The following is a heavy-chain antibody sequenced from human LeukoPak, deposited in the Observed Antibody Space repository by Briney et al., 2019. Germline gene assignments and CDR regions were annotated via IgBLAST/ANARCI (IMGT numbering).Heavy chain of an antibody. J-gene: IGHJ4*02. Sequence: GGSLRLSCVASGFTFSIYTMSWVRQAPGKGLEWVPSITSSSSSIYSADSVKGRLTISRDNAKNSLYLEMNSLRDEDTAVYYCARDLAWGAYWGQGTLVTVSS. CDR1: GFTFSIYT. D-gene: IGHD4/OR15-4a*01. CDR3: ARDLAWGAY. V-gene: IGHV3-21*01. CDR2: ITSSSSSI.